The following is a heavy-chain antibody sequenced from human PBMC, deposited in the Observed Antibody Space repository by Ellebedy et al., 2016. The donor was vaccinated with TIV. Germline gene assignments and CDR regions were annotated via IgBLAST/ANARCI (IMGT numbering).Heavy chain of an antibody. J-gene: IGHJ5*02. CDR1: SDSINSSPYV. CDR3: ARGREIRGVIMVAWFDL. Sequence: MPSETLSLTCNASSDSINSSPYVWGCLRPPPGKGLEWIGSVSYSGDTYYNPSLKGRVNISLGTPKNQFSLKVSPVTAADTAIYFCARGREIRGVIMVAWFDLWGQGSLVTVSS. D-gene: IGHD3-10*01. CDR2: VSYSGDT. V-gene: IGHV4-39*07.